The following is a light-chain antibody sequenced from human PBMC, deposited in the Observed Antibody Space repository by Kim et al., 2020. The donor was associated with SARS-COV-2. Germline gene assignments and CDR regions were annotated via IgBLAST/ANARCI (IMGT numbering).Light chain of an antibody. Sequence: VALGQKVRITCQGDSLRSYYATWDQHKPGQAPILVIYGKNNRPSGSPDRFSGSSSGNTASLTITGTQAGDEADYYCNSRDSNNNGLFGGGTQLTVL. CDR3: NSRDSNNNGL. J-gene: IGLJ2*01. CDR2: GKN. V-gene: IGLV3-19*01. CDR1: SLRSYY.